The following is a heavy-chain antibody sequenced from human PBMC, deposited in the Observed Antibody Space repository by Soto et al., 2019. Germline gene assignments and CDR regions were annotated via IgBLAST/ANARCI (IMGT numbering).Heavy chain of an antibody. CDR1: GGSFSGYY. Sequence: KSSETLSLTCAVSGGSFSGYYWTWIRQSPEKGLEWIGEVNHSGTTYYNPSLKTRVTISVHTPKNQFSLKMSSVTAADTAVYYCARGIGYCSSINCYSSRRLRFDSWGQGTLVTVSS. CDR3: ARGIGYCSSINCYSSRRLRFDS. CDR2: VNHSGTT. D-gene: IGHD2-2*01. V-gene: IGHV4-34*01. J-gene: IGHJ4*02.